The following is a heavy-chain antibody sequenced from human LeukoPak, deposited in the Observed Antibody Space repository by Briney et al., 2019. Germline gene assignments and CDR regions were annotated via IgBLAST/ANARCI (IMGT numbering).Heavy chain of an antibody. CDR2: INHSGST. J-gene: IGHJ6*04. D-gene: IGHD3-10*01. V-gene: IGHV4-34*01. CDR3: ARASLGSGSYALAV. Sequence: SETLSLTCAVYGGSFSGYYWSWIRQPPGKGLEWIGEINHSGSTNYNPSLKSRVTISVDTPKNQFSLKLSSVTAADTAVYYCARASLGSGSYALAVWGKGTTVTISS. CDR1: GGSFSGYY.